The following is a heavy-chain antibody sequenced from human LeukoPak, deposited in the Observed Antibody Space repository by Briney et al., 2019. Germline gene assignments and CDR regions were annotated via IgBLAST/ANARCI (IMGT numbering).Heavy chain of an antibody. D-gene: IGHD3-22*01. Sequence: SETLSLTCTVSGGSISSGGYYWSWIRQPPGKELEWIGYIFYSGSTNYNPSLKSRVTISVDTSKNQFSLKLSSVTAADTAVYYCARLYYYDSGGYYKGYYFDYWGQGTLGTVSS. CDR1: GGSISSGGYY. V-gene: IGHV4-61*08. CDR2: IFYSGST. J-gene: IGHJ4*02. CDR3: ARLYYYDSGGYYKGYYFDY.